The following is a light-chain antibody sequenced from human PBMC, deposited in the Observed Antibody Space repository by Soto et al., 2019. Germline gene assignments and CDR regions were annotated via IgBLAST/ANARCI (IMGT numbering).Light chain of an antibody. CDR1: QDINNF. V-gene: IGKV1-33*01. CDR2: DAS. J-gene: IGKJ4*01. Sequence: DIQMTQSPSSLSASVGDSVTITCQASQDINNFLNWYQQKPGKAPKLLIYDASDLQTGVPSRFSGCVSGTDVRFTISSLQPEDIATYFCQQYHDLPLTFGGGSKVEI. CDR3: QQYHDLPLT.